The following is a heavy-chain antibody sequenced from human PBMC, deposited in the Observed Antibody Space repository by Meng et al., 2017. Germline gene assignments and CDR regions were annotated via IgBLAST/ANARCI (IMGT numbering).Heavy chain of an antibody. Sequence: VQLVECGGGVVQPGRALVLSCAASGFNFSSYAMHWVRQAPGKGLEWVAVISYDGSNKYYADSVKGRFTISRDNSKNTLYLQMNSLRAEDTAVYYCARGRSYGHGSFDYWGQGALVTVSS. D-gene: IGHD3-16*01. CDR2: ISYDGSNK. CDR1: GFNFSSYA. J-gene: IGHJ4*02. CDR3: ARGRSYGHGSFDY. V-gene: IGHV3-30*01.